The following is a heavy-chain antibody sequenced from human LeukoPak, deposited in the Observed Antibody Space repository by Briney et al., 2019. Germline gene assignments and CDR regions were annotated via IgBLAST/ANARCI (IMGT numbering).Heavy chain of an antibody. D-gene: IGHD3-22*01. V-gene: IGHV1-46*01. CDR3: ARDGYYDSSGYYYYYYYYMDV. CDR1: GYTFTDFY. CDR2: INPSGGST. J-gene: IGHJ6*03. Sequence: ASVKVSCKASGYTFTDFYIHWVRQAPGQGLEWMGIINPSGGSTSYAQKFQGRVTMTRDTSTSTVYVELSSLRSEDTAVYYCARDGYYDSSGYYYYYYYYMDVWGKGTTVTISS.